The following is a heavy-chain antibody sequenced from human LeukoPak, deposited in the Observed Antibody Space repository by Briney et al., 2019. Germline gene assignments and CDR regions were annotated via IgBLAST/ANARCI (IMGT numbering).Heavy chain of an antibody. CDR3: ARDQHGSGMLGPFDP. Sequence: GATVKVSCTASGGTFSSYAISWVRQAPGQGLEWMGGIIPIFGTANYAQKFQGRVTITADESTSTAYMELSSLRSEDTAVYYCARDQHGSGMLGPFDPWGQGTLVTVSS. CDR1: GGTFSSYA. D-gene: IGHD3-10*01. V-gene: IGHV1-69*13. CDR2: IIPIFGTA. J-gene: IGHJ5*02.